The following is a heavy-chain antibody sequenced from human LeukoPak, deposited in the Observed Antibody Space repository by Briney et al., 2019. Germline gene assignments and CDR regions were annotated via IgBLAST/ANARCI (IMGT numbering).Heavy chain of an antibody. CDR1: GGTFSSYT. CDR3: ARAGYCGGDCYWFDY. J-gene: IGHJ4*02. V-gene: IGHV1-69*02. CDR2: IIPILGIA. Sequence: SVKVSCKASGGTFSSYTISWVRQAPGQGLEWMGRIIPILGIANYAQEFQGRVTITADKSTSTAYLELSSLRSEDTAVYYCARAGYCGGDCYWFDYWGQGTLVTVSS. D-gene: IGHD2-21*01.